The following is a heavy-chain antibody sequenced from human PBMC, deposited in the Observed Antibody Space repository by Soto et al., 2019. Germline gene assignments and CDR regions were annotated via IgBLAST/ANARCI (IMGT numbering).Heavy chain of an antibody. D-gene: IGHD5-12*01. V-gene: IGHV4-4*02. CDR3: ARYCPDIVATKTRVL. CDR2: IHHSGST. Sequence: QVQLQESGPGLVKPSETLSLICAVSGDSISSGNWCIWVRQPPGKRLEWIGEIHHSGSTYYNQPHRGRITMSVDPSKNQFYLKLSSVTAADTAVYYCARYCPDIVATKTRVLWGQGTLVTVSS. J-gene: IGHJ4*02. CDR1: GDSISSGNW.